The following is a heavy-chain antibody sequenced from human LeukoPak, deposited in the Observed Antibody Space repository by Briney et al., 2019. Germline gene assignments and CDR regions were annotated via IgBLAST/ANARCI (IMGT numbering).Heavy chain of an antibody. CDR2: ISSSSSYI. D-gene: IGHD6-6*01. CDR3: ASSLGISARPGY. J-gene: IGHJ4*02. Sequence: GGSLRLSCAASGFTFSSYSMNWVRQAPGKGLEWVSSISSSSSYIYYADSVKGRFTISRDNAKNSLYLQMNSLKAEDTAVYYCASSLGISARPGYWGQGTLVTVSS. V-gene: IGHV3-21*01. CDR1: GFTFSSYS.